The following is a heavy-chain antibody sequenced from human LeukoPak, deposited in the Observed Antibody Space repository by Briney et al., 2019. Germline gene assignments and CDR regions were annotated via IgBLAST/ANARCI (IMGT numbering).Heavy chain of an antibody. V-gene: IGHV3-74*01. CDR1: GFTFSSYW. J-gene: IGHJ4*02. CDR2: INGDGSNT. D-gene: IGHD3-10*01. Sequence: GGSLRLSCEGSGFTFSSYWMHWVRQSPGKGLVWVSYINGDGSNTKYADSVKGRFTISRDNAQNTLYLQMNSLRVEDTAVYYCAKDSAYYYTRGSYYFDYWGQGTLVTVSS. CDR3: AKDSAYYYTRGSYYFDY.